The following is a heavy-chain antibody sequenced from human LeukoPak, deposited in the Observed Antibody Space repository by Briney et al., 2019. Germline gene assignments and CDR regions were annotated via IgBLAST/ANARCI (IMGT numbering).Heavy chain of an antibody. CDR2: ISAYNGNT. Sequence: GASVKVSCKASGYTFTSYGFSWVRQAPGQGLEWVGWISAYNGNTNYAQKLQGRVTMTTDTSTSTAYMELRSLRSDDTAVYYCARDPHLAEYQLPYWFDPWGQGTLVTVSS. CDR3: ARDPHLAEYQLPYWFDP. CDR1: GYTFTSYG. J-gene: IGHJ5*02. D-gene: IGHD2-2*01. V-gene: IGHV1-18*01.